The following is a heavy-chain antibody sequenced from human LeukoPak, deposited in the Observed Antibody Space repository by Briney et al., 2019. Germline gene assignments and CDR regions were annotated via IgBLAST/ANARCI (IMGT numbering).Heavy chain of an antibody. CDR3: AGDGGVDRLGVAVTDGFDP. CDR1: GFTFNTYS. V-gene: IGHV3-21*01. J-gene: IGHJ5*02. Sequence: GSLRLSCAASGFTFNTYSMNWVRQAPGKGLEWVSSISSWNYFIYYADSVKGRFTISRDNAKNELYLQMNSLRAEDTAVYYCAGDGGVDRLGVAVTDGFDPWGQGTLVTVSS. D-gene: IGHD6-19*01. CDR2: ISSWNYFI.